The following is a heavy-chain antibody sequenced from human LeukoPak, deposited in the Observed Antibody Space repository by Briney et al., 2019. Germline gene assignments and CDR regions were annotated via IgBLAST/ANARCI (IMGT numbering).Heavy chain of an antibody. CDR2: INPNNGGT. CDR3: ARGGYSYDRGYYYYMDV. J-gene: IGHJ6*03. Sequence: ASVKVSCKASGYTFTGYYMQWVRQAPGQGLEWMGWINPNNGGTNYAQKFQGRVTMTRDTSISTAYMELRRLRSDDTAVYYCARGGYSYDRGYYYYMDVWGKGTTVTVSS. V-gene: IGHV1-2*02. CDR1: GYTFTGYY. D-gene: IGHD5-18*01.